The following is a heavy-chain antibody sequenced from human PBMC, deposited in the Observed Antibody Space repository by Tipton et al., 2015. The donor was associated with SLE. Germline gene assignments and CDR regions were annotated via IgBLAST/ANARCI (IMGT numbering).Heavy chain of an antibody. CDR2: IIQDGSEK. V-gene: IGHV3-7*01. CDR1: GFTFGSYW. Sequence: SLRLSCTTSGFTFGSYWMGWVRQAPGKGLEWVANIIQDGSEKYYVDSVKGRFTISRENAKNSLYLQMNSLRAEDTAVYYCARYSTPDAFDIWGQGTMVTVSS. J-gene: IGHJ3*02. D-gene: IGHD6-13*01. CDR3: ARYSTPDAFDI.